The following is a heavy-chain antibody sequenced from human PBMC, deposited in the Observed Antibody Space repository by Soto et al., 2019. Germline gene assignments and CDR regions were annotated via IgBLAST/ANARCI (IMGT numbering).Heavy chain of an antibody. V-gene: IGHV4-59*01. CDR3: ARDATLRY. J-gene: IGHJ4*02. CDR1: GGSMDGFY. CDR2: IYYSGST. D-gene: IGHD2-15*01. Sequence: LSETLSLTCTVSGGSMDGFYWNWIRQPPGKGLEWIGYIYYSGSTNYNPSLKSRVTISIDMSKNQFSLNLTSVAAADTAVYYCARDATLRYWGQGTLVTVSS.